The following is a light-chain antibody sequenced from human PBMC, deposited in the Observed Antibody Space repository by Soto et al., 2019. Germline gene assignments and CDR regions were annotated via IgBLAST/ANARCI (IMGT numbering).Light chain of an antibody. J-gene: IGLJ1*01. CDR1: SSDVGGYNS. Sequence: QSVLTQPASVSGSPRQSITISCTGTSSDVGGYNSVSWYQVHPGKAPNLILYDVGDRPSGVSYRFSGSKSGNTASLTISGLQAADEADYFCSSFTSSMTNVFGSGTKVTVL. CDR2: DVG. CDR3: SSFTSSMTNV. V-gene: IGLV2-14*03.